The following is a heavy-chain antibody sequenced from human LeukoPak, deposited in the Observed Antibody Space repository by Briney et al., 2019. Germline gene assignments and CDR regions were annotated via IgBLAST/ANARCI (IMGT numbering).Heavy chain of an antibody. CDR1: GFAFSTYV. J-gene: IGHJ4*02. CDR2: ISSNGDNT. CDR3: VRGTGY. Sequence: GGSLRLSCSVSGFAFSTYVMHWVRQAPGEGLEYVSAISSNGDNTYYADSVKGRFTISRDNSKNTLYLQMSSLRADDTAVYYCVRGTGYWGQGTLVTVSS. V-gene: IGHV3-64D*06.